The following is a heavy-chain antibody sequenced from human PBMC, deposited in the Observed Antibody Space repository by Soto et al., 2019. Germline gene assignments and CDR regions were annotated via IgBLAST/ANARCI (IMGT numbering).Heavy chain of an antibody. CDR1: GGSISSGGSY. J-gene: IGHJ3*02. D-gene: IGHD5-12*01. CDR2: IYYSGTT. Sequence: QVQLQESGPGLVKPSQTLSLTCTVSGGSISSGGSYWSWIRQNPGKGLKWIGYIYYSGTTNYNPSLKNQLTISVDTSKNQFSLKLNSMTAADPAVYYCARDETATDAFDIWGQVTMVTVPS. CDR3: ARDETATDAFDI. V-gene: IGHV4-31*01.